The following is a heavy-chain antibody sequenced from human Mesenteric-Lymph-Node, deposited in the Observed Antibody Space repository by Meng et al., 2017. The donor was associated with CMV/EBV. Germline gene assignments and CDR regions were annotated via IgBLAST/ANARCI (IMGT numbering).Heavy chain of an antibody. D-gene: IGHD2/OR15-2a*01. CDR2: IYGTGIT. J-gene: IGHJ4*02. Sequence: QVQLQESGPGLVKPSETLSLTCIVSGVSVTSGAYHWSWIRQSPGKGLEWIGYIYGTGITIYNPSLKSRVTILLETSKNQFSLKLNSVTTADTAVYYCAKSRSSTPGIVDDRGQGTLVTVSS. CDR3: AKSRSSTPGIVDD. CDR1: GVSVTSGAYH. V-gene: IGHV4-61*08.